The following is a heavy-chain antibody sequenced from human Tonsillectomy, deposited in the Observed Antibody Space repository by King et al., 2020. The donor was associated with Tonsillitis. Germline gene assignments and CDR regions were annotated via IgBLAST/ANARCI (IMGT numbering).Heavy chain of an antibody. V-gene: IGHV1-46*01. CDR1: GYTFTSYY. CDR3: AEGYCSSSSCYGRDAFDI. D-gene: IGHD2-2*01. CDR2: INPSGGST. J-gene: IGHJ3*02. Sequence: VQLVESGAEVKKPGASVKVSCKASGYTFTSYYMHWVRQAPGQGLEWMGIINPSGGSTSYAQQFQGRVTMTRDTSTSTVYMDLSSLRSEDTAVYYCAEGYCSSSSCYGRDAFDIWGQGTMVTVSS.